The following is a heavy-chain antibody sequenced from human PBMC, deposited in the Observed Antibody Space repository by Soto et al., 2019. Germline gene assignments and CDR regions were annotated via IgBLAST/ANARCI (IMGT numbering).Heavy chain of an antibody. V-gene: IGHV1-2*02. CDR2: INPNSGGT. CDR1: GYSFAGHY. Sequence: ASVKVSCKTSGYSFAGHYLHWVRQAPGQGLDWMGWINPNSGGTIYAQKFQGRVTMTSDTSISTAYTVLTSLRSDDTAVYYCARDSHYDILTGYSRNAFDMWGRGTVVTVSS. CDR3: ARDSHYDILTGYSRNAFDM. D-gene: IGHD3-9*01. J-gene: IGHJ3*02.